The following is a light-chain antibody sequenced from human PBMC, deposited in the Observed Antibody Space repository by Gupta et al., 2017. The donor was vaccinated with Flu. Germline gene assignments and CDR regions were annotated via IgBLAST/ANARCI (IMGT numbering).Light chain of an antibody. CDR3: QQSYSTPPT. V-gene: IGKV1-39*01. CDR1: QSLTKY. CDR2: TAL. J-gene: IGKJ2*01. Sequence: DIQMTQSPSSLSACVGDTVTITCRASQSLTKYLNWYQQKPGKAPKVLIYTALSLQNGVPSRFSGSGSGTDITLTISSLQPEDSATYYCQQSYSTPPTFGQGTKLEI.